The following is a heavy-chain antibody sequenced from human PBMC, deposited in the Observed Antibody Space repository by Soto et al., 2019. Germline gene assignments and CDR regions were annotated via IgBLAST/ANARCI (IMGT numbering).Heavy chain of an antibody. V-gene: IGHV1-18*01. CDR3: ARVGWAGYFDWLLSAYDY. CDR1: GYTFTSYG. D-gene: IGHD3-9*01. J-gene: IGHJ4*02. Sequence: QVQLVQSGAEVKKPGASVKVSCKASGYTFTSYGISWVRQAPGQGLEWMGCISAYNGNTNYAQKLEGRGTMTTDTTHGTAYMELRSVRSDDTAVYYCARVGWAGYFDWLLSAYDYWGKGTLVTVSS. CDR2: ISAYNGNT.